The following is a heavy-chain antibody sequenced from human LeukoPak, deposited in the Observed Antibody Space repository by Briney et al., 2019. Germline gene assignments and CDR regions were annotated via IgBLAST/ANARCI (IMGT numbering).Heavy chain of an antibody. Sequence: ASVKVSCKASGYTFTGYYMHWVRQAPGQGLEWMGWINPNSGGTNYAQKFHGRVTMTRDTSISTAYMELSRLRSDDTAVYYCARGQQLVRGSFDYWGQGTLVTVSS. D-gene: IGHD6-13*01. CDR2: INPNSGGT. CDR1: GYTFTGYY. J-gene: IGHJ4*02. CDR3: ARGQQLVRGSFDY. V-gene: IGHV1-2*02.